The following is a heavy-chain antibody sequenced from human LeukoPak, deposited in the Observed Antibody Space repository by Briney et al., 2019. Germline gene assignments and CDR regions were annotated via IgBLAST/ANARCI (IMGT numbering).Heavy chain of an antibody. V-gene: IGHV4-59*01. CDR3: ARGGGYYASDDWFDP. D-gene: IGHD3-22*01. CDR1: GGSISSYY. Sequence: SETLSLTCTVSGGSISSYYWSWIRQPPGKGLEWIGYIYYSGTTNYNPSLKSRVTISIDTSKNQFSLKLSSLTAADTAVYYCARGGGYYASDDWFDPWGQGTLVTVSS. J-gene: IGHJ5*02. CDR2: IYYSGTT.